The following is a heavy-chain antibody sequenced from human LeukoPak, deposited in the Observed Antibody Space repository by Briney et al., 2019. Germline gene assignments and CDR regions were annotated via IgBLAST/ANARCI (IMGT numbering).Heavy chain of an antibody. V-gene: IGHV3-23*01. Sequence: GGSLRLSCAASGFTFSSYAMSWVREARGEGVEWVSAISGSGGSTYYADSVEGRFTISRDNAENSLYLQMNSLRAEDPAVYYCARDAYCSSTSCKEYFDLWGRGTLVTVSS. J-gene: IGHJ2*01. CDR1: GFTFSSYA. D-gene: IGHD2-2*01. CDR3: ARDAYCSSTSCKEYFDL. CDR2: ISGSGGST.